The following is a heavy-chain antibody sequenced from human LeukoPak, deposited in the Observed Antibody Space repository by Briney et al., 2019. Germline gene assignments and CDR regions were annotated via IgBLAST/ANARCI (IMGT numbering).Heavy chain of an antibody. D-gene: IGHD2-21*02. V-gene: IGHV3-23*01. CDR3: AKCTGGDCYSVFDY. J-gene: IGHJ4*02. Sequence: GGSLRLSCAASGFTFSSYGMNWVRQAPGKGLEWVSGITGSGTSTYYADSAKGRFTISRDNSKNTLYLQMHSLRAEDTAVYYCAKCTGGDCYSVFDYWGQGTLVTVSS. CDR1: GFTFSSYG. CDR2: ITGSGTST.